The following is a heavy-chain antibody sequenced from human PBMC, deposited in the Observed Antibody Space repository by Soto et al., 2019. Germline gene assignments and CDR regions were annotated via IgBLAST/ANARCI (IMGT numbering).Heavy chain of an antibody. Sequence: QVQLVESGGGVVQPGRSLRLSCAASGFTFSSYGMHWVRQAPGKGLEWVAVISYDGSNKYYADSVKGRFTISRDNSKNTWYLKMTGRRGEDTAVFYCAKPYSSSFFFQWWAALTQVPEPATENWFDPWGQGTLVTVSS. CDR3: AKPYSSSFFFQWWAALTQVPEPATENWFDP. CDR1: GFTFSSYG. J-gene: IGHJ5*02. D-gene: IGHD6-19*01. CDR2: ISYDGSNK. V-gene: IGHV3-30*18.